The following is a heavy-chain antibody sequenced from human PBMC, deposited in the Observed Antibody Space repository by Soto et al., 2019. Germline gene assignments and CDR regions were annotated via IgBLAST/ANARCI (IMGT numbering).Heavy chain of an antibody. D-gene: IGHD3-16*01. CDR1: GGSISSSNYY. Sequence: ASETLSLTCTVSGGSISSSNYYWGWIRQPPGKGPEWIGSIYYSGSTSYNSSLKSRVTISVDTSKNQFSLRLRSVTAADTAVYYCASPTLGAFDIWGQGTMVTVSS. J-gene: IGHJ3*02. V-gene: IGHV4-39*01. CDR2: IYYSGST. CDR3: ASPTLGAFDI.